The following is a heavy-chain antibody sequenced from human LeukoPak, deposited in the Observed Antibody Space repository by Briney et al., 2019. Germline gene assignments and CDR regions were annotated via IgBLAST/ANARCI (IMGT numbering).Heavy chain of an antibody. CDR1: GFAFTSYG. V-gene: IGHV3-21*01. J-gene: IGHJ5*02. Sequence: GSLRLSCAASGFAFTSYGMNWVRQAPGKGLEWVSSISSSSSYIYYADSVKGRFTISRDNAKNSLYLQMNSLRAEDTAVYYCARDSSSWLNWFDPWGQGTLVTVSS. CDR3: ARDSSSWLNWFDP. CDR2: ISSSSSYI. D-gene: IGHD6-13*01.